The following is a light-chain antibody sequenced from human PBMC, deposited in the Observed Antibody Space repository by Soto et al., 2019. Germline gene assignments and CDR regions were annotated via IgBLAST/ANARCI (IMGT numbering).Light chain of an antibody. CDR2: EDN. J-gene: IGLJ2*01. Sequence: NFMLTQPHSVSESPGKTVTISCTRSSGSIASNYVQWYQQRPGSAPTTVIYEDNQRPSGVPDRFSGSIDSSSNSASLTISGLKTEDEADYYCQSYDSSNGDAVFGGGTKLTVL. CDR3: QSYDSSNGDAV. V-gene: IGLV6-57*04. CDR1: SGSIASNY.